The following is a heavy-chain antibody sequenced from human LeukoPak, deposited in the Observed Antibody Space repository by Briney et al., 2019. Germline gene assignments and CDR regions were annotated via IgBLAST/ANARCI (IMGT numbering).Heavy chain of an antibody. J-gene: IGHJ3*01. V-gene: IGHV3-74*01. CDR1: GFTFSSHW. Sequence: GGSLRLSCAASGFTFSSHWMHWVRQAPGEGLVWVSRVNGPGDWTHYADSVRGRFIISRDNAENTISLQMNNLRAEDTAVYFRAREVFEGQRQSDASDVWGQGTMVTVSS. D-gene: IGHD6-25*01. CDR3: AREVFEGQRQSDASDV. CDR2: VNGPGDWT.